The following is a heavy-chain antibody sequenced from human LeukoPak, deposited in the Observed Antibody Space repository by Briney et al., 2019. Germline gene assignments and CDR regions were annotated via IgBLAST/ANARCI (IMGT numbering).Heavy chain of an antibody. CDR3: AELGITMIGGV. Sequence: PGGSLRLSCAASGFTFSSYEMNWVRQAPGKGLERVSYISSSGSTIYYADSVKGRFTISRDNAKNSPYLQMNSLRAEDTAVYYCAELGITMIGGVWGKGTTVTISS. V-gene: IGHV3-48*03. CDR2: ISSSGSTI. D-gene: IGHD3-10*02. CDR1: GFTFSSYE. J-gene: IGHJ6*04.